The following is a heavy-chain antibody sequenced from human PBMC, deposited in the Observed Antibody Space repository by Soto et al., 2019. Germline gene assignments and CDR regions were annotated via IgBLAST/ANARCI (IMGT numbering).Heavy chain of an antibody. J-gene: IGHJ4*02. CDR1: GISIGTYP. CDR2: IRSKAYSGTT. CDR3: SRGRVGWETMPHYFVY. D-gene: IGHD1-26*01. V-gene: IGHV3-49*03. Sequence: PGGSLRLSCAASGISIGTYPMSWFRQAPGKGLEWVGFIRSKAYSGTTEYAASVKGRFTISRDESKSIVYLEMNSLKSEDTAVYYCSRGRVGWETMPHYFVYWGQGT.